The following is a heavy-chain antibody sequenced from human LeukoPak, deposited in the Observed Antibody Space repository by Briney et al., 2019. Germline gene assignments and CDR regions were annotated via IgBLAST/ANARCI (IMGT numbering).Heavy chain of an antibody. CDR2: IYYSGST. CDR3: ARSAPYCSGGSCYHS. J-gene: IGHJ4*02. V-gene: IGHV4-59*01. CDR1: GGSISSYY. D-gene: IGHD2-15*01. Sequence: SETLSLTCTVSGGSISSYYWSWIRQPPGKGLEWIGYIYYSGSTNYNPSLKSRVTISVDTSKNQFSLKLSSVTAADTAVYYCARSAPYCSGGSCYHSWGQGTLVTVSS.